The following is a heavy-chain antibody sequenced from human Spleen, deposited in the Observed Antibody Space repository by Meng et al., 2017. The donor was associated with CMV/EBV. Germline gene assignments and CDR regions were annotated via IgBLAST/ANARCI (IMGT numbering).Heavy chain of an antibody. D-gene: IGHD6-13*01. CDR2: ISAYNGNT. V-gene: IGHV1-18*01. J-gene: IGHJ3*02. CDR3: ARARRAAALPSNDAFDI. CDR1: GYTFTSYG. Sequence: ASVKVSCKASGYTFTSYGISWVRQAPGQGLEWMGWISAYNGNTNYAQKVQGRVTITTDESTSTAYMELSSLRSEDTAVYYCARARRAAALPSNDAFDIWGQGTMVTVSS.